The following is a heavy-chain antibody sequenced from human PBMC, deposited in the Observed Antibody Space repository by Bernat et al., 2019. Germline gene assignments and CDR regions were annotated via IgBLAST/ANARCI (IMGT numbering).Heavy chain of an antibody. CDR3: ARHRSGYSYGSQVFFDP. V-gene: IGHV4-39*01. CDR1: GGSISSSSYY. Sequence: QLQLQESGPGLVKPSETLSLTCTVSGGSISSSSYYWGWIRQPPGKGLEWIGSIYYSGSTYYNPALKSRVTIPVATSTTQFSLKLSSVTAADTAVYYCARHRSGYSYGSQVFFDPWGQGTLVTVSS. CDR2: IYYSGST. J-gene: IGHJ5*02. D-gene: IGHD5-18*01.